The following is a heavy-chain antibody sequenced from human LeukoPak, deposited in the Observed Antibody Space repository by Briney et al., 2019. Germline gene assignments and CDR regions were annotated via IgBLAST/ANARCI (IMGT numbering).Heavy chain of an antibody. CDR3: ARDKALNS. CDR2: IYDGGST. J-gene: IGHJ4*02. CDR1: GFTVNSNS. Sequence: LPGGSLRLSCAASGFTVNSNSMSWVRQAPGKGLEWVSVIYDGGSTYHTDSVKGRFTISRDNSKNTLYLQMNSLRAEDTAVYFCARDKALNSWGQGTLVTVSS. V-gene: IGHV3-66*01.